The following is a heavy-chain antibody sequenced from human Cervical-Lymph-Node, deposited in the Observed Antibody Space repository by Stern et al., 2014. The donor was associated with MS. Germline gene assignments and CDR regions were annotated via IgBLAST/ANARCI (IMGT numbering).Heavy chain of an antibody. J-gene: IGHJ4*02. CDR1: GGTFNNYT. Sequence: QMQLVQSGAEVKKPGSSMKVSCKASGGTFNNYTFSWVRQAPGQGLEWMGGIIPIFGTTNYAQNFQGRVTITADESTRTAYMELSSLRSEDTAVYYCARSDYVWGTYRYFGPDVNWGQGTLVTVSS. D-gene: IGHD3-16*02. CDR2: IIPIFGTT. V-gene: IGHV1-69*01. CDR3: ARSDYVWGTYRYFGPDVN.